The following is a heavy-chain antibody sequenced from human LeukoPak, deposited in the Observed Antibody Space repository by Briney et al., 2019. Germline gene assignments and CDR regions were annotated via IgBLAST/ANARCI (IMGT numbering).Heavy chain of an antibody. CDR2: ISGSGGST. V-gene: IGHV3-23*01. D-gene: IGHD1-26*01. CDR3: AKGHQYSGSYSN. CDR1: GFTFSSYA. J-gene: IGHJ4*02. Sequence: PGRSLRLSCAASGFTFSSYAMSWVRQAPGKGLEWVSAISGSGGSTYYADSVKGRFTISRDNSKNTLYLQMNSLRAEDTAVYYCAKGHQYSGSYSNWGQGTLVTVSS.